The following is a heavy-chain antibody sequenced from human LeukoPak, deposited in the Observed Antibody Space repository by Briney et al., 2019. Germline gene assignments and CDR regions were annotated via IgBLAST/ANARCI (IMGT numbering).Heavy chain of an antibody. D-gene: IGHD1-20*01. J-gene: IGHJ5*02. CDR3: ARLAGVTGTPEWFDP. CDR2: ISWDGGST. CDR1: GFTFDDYT. V-gene: IGHV3-43*01. Sequence: PGGSLRLSCAASGFTFDDYTMHWVRQAPGKGLEWVSLISWDGGSTYYADSVKGRFTISRDNAKNSLYLQMNSLRAEDTAVYYCARLAGVTGTPEWFDPWGQGTLVTVSS.